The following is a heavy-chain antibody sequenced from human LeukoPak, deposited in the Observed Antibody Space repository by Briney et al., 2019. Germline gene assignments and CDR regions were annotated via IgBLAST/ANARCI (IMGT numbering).Heavy chain of an antibody. CDR3: ASTGYSSGWWPPGFGY. V-gene: IGHV1-18*01. CDR1: GYTFTSYG. CDR2: ISAYNGNT. J-gene: IGHJ4*02. D-gene: IGHD6-19*01. Sequence: ASVKVSCKASGYTFTSYGISWVRQAPGQGLEWMGWISAYNGNTNYAQKLQGRVTMTTGTSTSTAYMELRSLRSDDTAVYYCASTGYSSGWWPPGFGYWGQGTLVTVSS.